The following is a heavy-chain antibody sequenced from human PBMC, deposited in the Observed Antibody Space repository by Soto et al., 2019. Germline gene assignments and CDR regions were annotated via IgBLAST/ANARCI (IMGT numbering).Heavy chain of an antibody. V-gene: IGHV1-2*02. CDR1: GYTFTGYY. CDR3: ARVRGCYYDSRILDY. J-gene: IGHJ4*02. Sequence: ASVKVSCKASGYTFTGYYMHWVRQAPGQGLEWMGWINPNSGGTNYAQKFQGRVTMTRDTSISTAYMELSRLRSDDTAVYYCARVRGCYYDSRILDYWGQGNLVTVS. CDR2: INPNSGGT. D-gene: IGHD3-22*01.